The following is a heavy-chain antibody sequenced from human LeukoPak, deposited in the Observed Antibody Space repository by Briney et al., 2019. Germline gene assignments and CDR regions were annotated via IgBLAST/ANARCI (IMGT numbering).Heavy chain of an antibody. V-gene: IGHV1-46*01. CDR1: GYTFTSYY. Sequence: GASVTVSFKASGYTFTSYYLHWVRQAPGQGLEWMGIINPSGGTTSYAQNFQGRLTMTRDTSTSTVYMELSSLRSEDTAVYYCARGRGSIGLLGEFDYWGQGTLVTVSS. CDR3: ARGRGSIGLLGEFDY. J-gene: IGHJ4*02. D-gene: IGHD3-22*01. CDR2: INPSGGTT.